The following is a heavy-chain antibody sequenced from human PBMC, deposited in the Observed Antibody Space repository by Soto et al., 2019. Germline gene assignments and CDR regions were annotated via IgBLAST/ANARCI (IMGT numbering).Heavy chain of an antibody. J-gene: IGHJ4*02. Sequence: QVQLVQSGAEVKKPGSSVKVSCKASGGTFSSYAISWVRQAPGQGLEWMGMIIPVFGTANYAQKFQGRVTITADESTTTAYMELSSLRSEDTAVFYSARYSGSYYFDYWGQGTLVTVSS. CDR3: ARYSGSYYFDY. V-gene: IGHV1-69*18. D-gene: IGHD1-26*01. CDR1: GGTFSSYA. CDR2: IIPVFGTA.